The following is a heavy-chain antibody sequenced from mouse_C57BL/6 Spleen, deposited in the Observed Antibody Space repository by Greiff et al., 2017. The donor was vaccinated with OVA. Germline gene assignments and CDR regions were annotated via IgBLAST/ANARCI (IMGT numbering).Heavy chain of an antibody. V-gene: IGHV1-50*01. J-gene: IGHJ3*01. D-gene: IGHD1-1*01. CDR3: AREEDGSGAY. CDR1: GYTFTSYW. Sequence: QVQLQQPGAELVKPGASVKLSCKASGYTFTSYWMQWVKQRPGQGLEWIGEIDPSDSYTNYNQKFKGKATLTVDTSSSTAYMQLSSLTSEDSAVYYCAREEDGSGAYWGQGTLVTVSA. CDR2: IDPSDSYT.